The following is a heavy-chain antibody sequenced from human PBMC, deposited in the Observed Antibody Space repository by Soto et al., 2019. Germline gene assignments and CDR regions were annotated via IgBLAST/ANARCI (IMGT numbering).Heavy chain of an antibody. CDR1: GFTFSAYS. V-gene: IGHV3-21*06. D-gene: IGHD5-18*01. CDR2: ITSSSTYI. Sequence: GGSLRLSCVASGFTFSAYSMSWVRQAPGQGLEWVSSITSSSTYIYYTRSVEGRFTISRDDAKNSLHLQMNSLRAEDTAVYYCARDLLEGYGHARQPDYWGQGTLVTVS. J-gene: IGHJ4*02. CDR3: ARDLLEGYGHARQPDY.